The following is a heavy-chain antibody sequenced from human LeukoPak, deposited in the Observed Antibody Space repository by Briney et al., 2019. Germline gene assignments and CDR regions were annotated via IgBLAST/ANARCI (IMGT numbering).Heavy chain of an antibody. CDR1: GFTFSSYA. CDR2: ISYDGSNK. Sequence: SGGSLRLSCAASGFTFSSYAMHWVRQAPGKGLEWVAVISYDGSNKYYADSVKGRFTISRDKSKNTLYLQMNSLRAEDTAVYYCARGPKARRSGWHWPNWFDPWGQGTLVTVSS. D-gene: IGHD6-19*01. CDR3: ARGPKARRSGWHWPNWFDP. J-gene: IGHJ5*02. V-gene: IGHV3-30-3*01.